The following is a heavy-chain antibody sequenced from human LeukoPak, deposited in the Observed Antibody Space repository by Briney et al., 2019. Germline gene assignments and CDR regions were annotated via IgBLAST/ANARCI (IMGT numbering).Heavy chain of an antibody. CDR1: GFSFANYG. Sequence: GGSLRLSCAASGFSFANYGMAWVRQAPGKGLEWVSAITGPADRTYYADSVRGRFTISRDNSKNTLYLQMNSLRAEDAAVYYCASMSGYFEYWGQGTLVTVSS. CDR2: ITGPADRT. CDR3: ASMSGYFEY. D-gene: IGHD6-25*01. V-gene: IGHV3-23*01. J-gene: IGHJ4*02.